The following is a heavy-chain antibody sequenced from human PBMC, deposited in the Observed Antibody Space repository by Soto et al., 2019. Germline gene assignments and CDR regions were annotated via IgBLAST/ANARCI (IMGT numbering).Heavy chain of an antibody. D-gene: IGHD6-13*01. CDR3: ARHDCSSSCAPWTSLEH. CDR1: GASISGSRYY. CDR2: IYYSGST. V-gene: IGHV4-39*01. Sequence: QLRLQESGPGLVKASETLALTCTVSGASISGSRYYWGWIRQSPGKGLEWIGSIYYSGSTSYNPSLKTRVFMSLDTSKNQLSVQLTSVSAADTAVYYCARHDCSSSCAPWTSLEHWGQGMLVTVSS. J-gene: IGHJ1*01.